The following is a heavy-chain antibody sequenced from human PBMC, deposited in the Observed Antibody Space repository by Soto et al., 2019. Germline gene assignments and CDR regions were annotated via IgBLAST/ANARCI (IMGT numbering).Heavy chain of an antibody. V-gene: IGHV1-69*02. Sequence: SVKVSCKASGGTFSSYTISWVRQAPGQGLEWMGRIIPILGIANYAQKFQGRVTITADKSTSTAYMELSSLRSEDTAVYYCARAYGDFEYFQHWGQGTLVTVSS. CDR3: ARAYGDFEYFQH. J-gene: IGHJ1*01. D-gene: IGHD4-17*01. CDR1: GGTFSSYT. CDR2: IIPILGIA.